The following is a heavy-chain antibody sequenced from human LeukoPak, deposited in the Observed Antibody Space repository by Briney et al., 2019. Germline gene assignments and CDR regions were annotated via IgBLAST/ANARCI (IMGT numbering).Heavy chain of an antibody. D-gene: IGHD3-9*01. J-gene: IGHJ4*02. CDR1: GFTFSSSA. CDR2: IKQDGSEK. V-gene: IGHV3-7*01. Sequence: GGSLRLSCAASGFTFSSSAMSWVRQAPGKGLEWVANIKQDGSEKYYVDSVKGRFTISRDNAKNSLYLQMNSLRAEDTAVYYCAREETYYDILTGYYPSDFFDYWGQGTLVTVSS. CDR3: AREETYYDILTGYYPSDFFDY.